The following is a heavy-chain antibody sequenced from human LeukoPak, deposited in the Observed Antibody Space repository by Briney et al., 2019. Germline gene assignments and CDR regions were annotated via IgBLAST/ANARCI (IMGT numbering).Heavy chain of an antibody. CDR2: IYVDGST. D-gene: IGHD3-10*01. CDR1: GGSISTYY. CDR3: GREDRASGRGLDP. V-gene: IGHV4-4*07. J-gene: IGHJ5*02. Sequence: SETLSLTCTVSGGSISTYYWSWIRQAAGKGLEWIGRIYVDGSTNYNPSLKSRVTMSVDTSKNQFSLNLSSATAADTAVYYCGREDRASGRGLDPWGQGTLVTVSS.